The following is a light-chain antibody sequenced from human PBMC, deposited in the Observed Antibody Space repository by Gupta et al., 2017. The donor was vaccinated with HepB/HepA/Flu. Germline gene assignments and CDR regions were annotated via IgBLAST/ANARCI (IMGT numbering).Light chain of an antibody. CDR3: RHYDDGMCS. CDR1: PDITHY. J-gene: IGKJ2*04. V-gene: IGKV1-33*01. Sequence: DIQMTQSPSSLSASIGDRVTITCQASPDITHYLTWYQQKPGMAPKLLIYDASNWEAGVASRISGSGSGTDFTVTISSMQPEDIATYYCRHYDDGMCSCGQGTRLEIK. CDR2: DAS.